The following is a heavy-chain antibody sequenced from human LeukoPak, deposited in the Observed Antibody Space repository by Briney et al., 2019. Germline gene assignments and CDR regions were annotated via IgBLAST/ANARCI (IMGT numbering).Heavy chain of an antibody. CDR1: GYTFTGYY. J-gene: IGHJ4*02. D-gene: IGHD3-22*01. CDR3: ARGAPLYYYDSSGHSLFDY. CDR2: INPNSGGT. V-gene: IGHV1-2*02. Sequence: ASVKVSCKASGYTFTGYYMHWVRQAPGQGLEWIGWINPNSGGTNYAQKFQGRVTMTGDTSISTAYMELSRLRSDDTAVYYCARGAPLYYYDSSGHSLFDYWGQGTLVTVSS.